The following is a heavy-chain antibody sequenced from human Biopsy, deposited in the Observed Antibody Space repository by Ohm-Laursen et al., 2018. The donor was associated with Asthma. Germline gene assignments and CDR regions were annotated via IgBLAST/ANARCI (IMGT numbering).Heavy chain of an antibody. J-gene: IGHJ3*02. D-gene: IGHD1-1*01. CDR1: GFSFSNFA. Sequence: SCPAFGFSFSNFAIHWVRQAPGKGLEWVGVISKDASTQDYADSVKGRFTMARDNSKNTLDLQMNSLREEDTAVYYCVRDGTDDAFDIWGQGTVVSVSS. CDR3: VRDGTDDAFDI. V-gene: IGHV3-30*01. CDR2: ISKDASTQ.